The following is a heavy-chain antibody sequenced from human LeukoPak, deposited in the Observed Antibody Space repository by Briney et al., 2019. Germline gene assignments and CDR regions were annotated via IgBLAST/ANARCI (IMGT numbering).Heavy chain of an antibody. CDR3: AKVGQYQLLSLYFDY. CDR1: GFTFSSYA. D-gene: IGHD2-2*01. V-gene: IGHV3-23*01. Sequence: PGGSLRLSCAASGFTFSSYAMSWVRQAPGKGLEWVSAISGSGGSTYYADSVKCRFTISRDNSKNTLYLQMNSLRAEDTAVYYCAKVGQYQLLSLYFDYWGQGTLVTVSS. CDR2: ISGSGGST. J-gene: IGHJ4*02.